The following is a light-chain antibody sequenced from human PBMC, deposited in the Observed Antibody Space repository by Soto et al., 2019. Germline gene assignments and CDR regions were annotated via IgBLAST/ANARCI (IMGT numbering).Light chain of an antibody. CDR2: DVS. V-gene: IGLV2-11*01. J-gene: IGLJ1*01. CDR1: SSDVGGYNY. CDR3: CSYAGSYTPFYV. Sequence: QPVLTQPRSVSVSPGQSVTISCTGTSSDVGGYNYVSWYQQHPGKAPKLMIYDVSKRPSGVPDRFSGSKSGNTASLTISGLQAEDEADYYCCSYAGSYTPFYVFGTGTKVTVL.